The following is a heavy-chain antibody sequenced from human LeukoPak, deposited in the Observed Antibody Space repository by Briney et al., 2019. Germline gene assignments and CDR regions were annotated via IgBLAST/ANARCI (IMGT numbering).Heavy chain of an antibody. CDR2: IRSKANSYAT. D-gene: IGHD5-12*01. V-gene: IGHV3-73*01. CDR3: GLVATMGYAIGY. Sequence: GGSLKLSCAASGFTFSGSAMHWVRQASGKGLEWVGRIRSKANSYATAYAASVKGRFTISRDDSKNTAYLQMNSLKTEDTAVYYCGLVATMGYAIGYWGQGTLVTVSS. J-gene: IGHJ4*02. CDR1: GFTFSGSA.